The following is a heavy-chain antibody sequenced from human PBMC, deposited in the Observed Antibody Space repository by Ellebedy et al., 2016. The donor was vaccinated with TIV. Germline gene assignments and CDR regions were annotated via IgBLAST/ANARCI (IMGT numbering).Heavy chain of an antibody. V-gene: IGHV4-59*01. Sequence: MPSETLSLTCTVSGVPIKTNYWSWIRQTPGKGLEWIGYIYYSWGINYNPSLKGRVTLSLDTSKNQFTLNLTPVTAADTAMDHCARPYSRGGLGRSAFDIWGQGTVVTVSS. CDR3: ARPYSRGGLGRSAFDI. D-gene: IGHD6-19*01. CDR1: GVPIKTNY. CDR2: IYYSWGI. J-gene: IGHJ3*02.